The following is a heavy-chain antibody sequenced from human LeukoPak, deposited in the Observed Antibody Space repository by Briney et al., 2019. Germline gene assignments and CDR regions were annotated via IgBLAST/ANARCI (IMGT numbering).Heavy chain of an antibody. D-gene: IGHD6-13*01. Sequence: SETLSLTCTVSGGSISSSNYYWSWIRQPPGKGLEWIGEINHSGSTNYNPSLKSRVTISVDTSKNQFSLKLSSVTAADTAVYYCAREVRQQQLVGNNWFDPWGQGTLVTVSS. V-gene: IGHV4-39*07. J-gene: IGHJ5*02. CDR1: GGSISSSNYY. CDR2: INHSGST. CDR3: AREVRQQQLVGNNWFDP.